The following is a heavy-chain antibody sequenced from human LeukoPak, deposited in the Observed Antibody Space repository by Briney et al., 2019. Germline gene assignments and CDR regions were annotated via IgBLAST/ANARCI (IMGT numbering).Heavy chain of an antibody. V-gene: IGHV3-30*04. CDR1: GFTFSTNA. D-gene: IGHD6-19*01. Sequence: GGSLRLSCAASGFTFSTNAMHWVHQAPGKGLEWVAVISYDGSNKNYADSVKGRFTISRDNSKNTMYLQMNSLRTEDTAVYYCERDSSGPIWGQGTMVTISS. CDR3: ERDSSGPI. CDR2: ISYDGSNK. J-gene: IGHJ3*02.